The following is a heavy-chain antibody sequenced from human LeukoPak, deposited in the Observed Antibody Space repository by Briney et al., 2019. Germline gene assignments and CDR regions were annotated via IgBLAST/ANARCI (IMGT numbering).Heavy chain of an antibody. Sequence: PGGSLRLSCAASGFTFSNYAVMWVRQAPGQGLEWVSAITSGGAPRYADTVKGRFTISRDNSKNTLYLQMNSLRAEDTAQYFCARDPNGDYIGAFEFWVRGTVVTVSS. CDR1: GFTFSNYA. CDR2: ITSGGAP. J-gene: IGHJ3*01. D-gene: IGHD4-17*01. V-gene: IGHV3-23*01. CDR3: ARDPNGDYIGAFEF.